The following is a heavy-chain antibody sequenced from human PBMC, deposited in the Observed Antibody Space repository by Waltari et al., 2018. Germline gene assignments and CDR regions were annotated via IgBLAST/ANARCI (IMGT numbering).Heavy chain of an antibody. CDR3: ARDRAYYYDSSGYYGKDPFDY. J-gene: IGHJ4*02. Sequence: QVQLVQSGAEVKKPGASVTVSCQASGYNFTSYGISWVRPAPGQGLAGMGWISAYNGNTNYAQKLQGRVTMTTDTSTSTAYMELRSLRSDDTAVYYCARDRAYYYDSSGYYGKDPFDYWGQGTLVTVSS. D-gene: IGHD3-22*01. CDR2: ISAYNGNT. V-gene: IGHV1-18*01. CDR1: GYNFTSYG.